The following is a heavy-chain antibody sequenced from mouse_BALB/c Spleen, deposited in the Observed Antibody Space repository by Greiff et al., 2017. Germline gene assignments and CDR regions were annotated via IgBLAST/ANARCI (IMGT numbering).Heavy chain of an antibody. CDR1: GYAFSSSW. CDR3: AREPPYDGYYVYAMDY. J-gene: IGHJ4*01. CDR2: IYPGDGDT. V-gene: IGHV1-82*01. Sequence: QVQLQQSGPELVKPGASVKISCKASGYAFSSSWMNWVKQRPGQGLEWIGRIYPGDGDTNYNGKFKGKATLTADKSSSTAYMQLSSLTSVDSAVYFCAREPPYDGYYVYAMDYWGQGTSVTVSS. D-gene: IGHD2-3*01.